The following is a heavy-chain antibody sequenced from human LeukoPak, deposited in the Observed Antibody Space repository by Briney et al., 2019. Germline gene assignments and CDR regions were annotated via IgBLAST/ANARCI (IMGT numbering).Heavy chain of an antibody. CDR1: RSTFSNYW. CDR2: IKQDGSKK. CDR3: AKWGPYCVGDYCPALDS. V-gene: IGHV3-7*01. Sequence: PGGSLRLSCVASRSTFSNYWMSWVSQAPGKGLEWVANIKQDGSKKRYADSVKGRFTISRDNAKESLYLQLSSLRAEDTAVYYCAKWGPYCVGDYCPALDSWGPGTLVTVSS. J-gene: IGHJ4*02. D-gene: IGHD2-21*02.